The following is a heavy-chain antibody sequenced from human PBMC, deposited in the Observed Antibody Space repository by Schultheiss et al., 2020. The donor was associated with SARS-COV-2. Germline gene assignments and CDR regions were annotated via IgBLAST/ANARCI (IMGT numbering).Heavy chain of an antibody. J-gene: IGHJ6*02. CDR2: ISSNGGST. Sequence: GGSLRLSCSASGFTFSSYAMHWVRQAPGKGLEYVSAISSNGGSTYYADSVKGRFTISRDNAKNTLYLQMNSLRAEDTAVYYCARGVRSMDVWGQGTTVTVSS. CDR3: ARGVRSMDV. V-gene: IGHV3-64*04. CDR1: GFTFSSYA. D-gene: IGHD4/OR15-4a*01.